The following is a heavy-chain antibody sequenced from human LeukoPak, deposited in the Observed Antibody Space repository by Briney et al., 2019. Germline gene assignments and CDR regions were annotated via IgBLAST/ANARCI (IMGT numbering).Heavy chain of an antibody. V-gene: IGHV6-1*01. Sequence: SQTLSLTCAISGDSVSSESAAWNWIRQSPSRGLEWLGRTYYRSKWYNDYAVSVKSRININPDTSKNQFSLQLNSVTPEDTAMYYCAREDEVGITWSWFDPWGQGTPVTVSS. CDR1: GDSVSSESAA. J-gene: IGHJ5*02. CDR2: TYYRSKWYN. D-gene: IGHD1-26*01. CDR3: AREDEVGITWSWFDP.